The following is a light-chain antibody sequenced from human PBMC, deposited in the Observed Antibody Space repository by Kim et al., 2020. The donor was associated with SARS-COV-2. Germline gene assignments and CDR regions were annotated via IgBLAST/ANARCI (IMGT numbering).Light chain of an antibody. CDR3: QAWDNSSAI. CDR2: KDS. J-gene: IGLJ2*01. V-gene: IGLV3-1*01. Sequence: SVSPGQTATIACSGDRLGKKYVHWYQQKSGQPPVVVIYKDSKRPSGIPERLSGSNSGGTATLTISGAQPLDEADYYCQAWDNSSAIFGGGTKLTVL. CDR1: RLGKKY.